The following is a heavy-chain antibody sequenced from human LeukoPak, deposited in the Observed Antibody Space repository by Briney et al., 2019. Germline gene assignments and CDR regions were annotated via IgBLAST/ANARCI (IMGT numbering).Heavy chain of an antibody. CDR2: VGISSGNT. J-gene: IGHJ4*02. V-gene: IGHV3-48*04. CDR1: GFTFSDYS. CDR3: ARDHRYAFDN. Sequence: GGSPRLSCAASGFTFSDYSMNWVRQAPGKGLEWISYVGISSGNTKYADSVKGRFTISGDSAKNSVFLRMNNLRVEDTAVYYCARDHRYAFDNWGQGTLVTVSS. D-gene: IGHD5-12*01.